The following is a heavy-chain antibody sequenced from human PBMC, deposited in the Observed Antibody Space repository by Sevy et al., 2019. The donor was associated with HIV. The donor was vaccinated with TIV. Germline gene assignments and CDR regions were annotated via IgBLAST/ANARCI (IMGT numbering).Heavy chain of an antibody. CDR1: GLTFSNYV. V-gene: IGHV3-23*01. CDR3: ARNLSPSGAFDI. CDR2: ISGSSGTT. J-gene: IGHJ3*02. D-gene: IGHD6-25*01. Sequence: GGSLRLSCAASGLTFSNYVMSWVRQAPGKGLEWLSVISGSSGTTYAAESVKGRFTISRDNSKNTLYLHMSSLGAEDTAVYYCARNLSPSGAFDIXGQGTRVTVSS.